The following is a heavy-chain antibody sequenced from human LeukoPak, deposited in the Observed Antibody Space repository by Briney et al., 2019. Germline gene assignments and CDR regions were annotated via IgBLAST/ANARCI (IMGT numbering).Heavy chain of an antibody. Sequence: GGSLRLSCATSGFTFSSFAMTWVRQAPGKGLEWVSAISGSGGSTYYADSVEGRFAISRDNSKNTLYLQMSSPRAEDTAVYYCAKRTSGFCSSTSCYGHDFWGQGTLVTVSS. CDR1: GFTFSSFA. CDR3: AKRTSGFCSSTSCYGHDF. J-gene: IGHJ4*02. D-gene: IGHD2-2*03. V-gene: IGHV3-23*01. CDR2: ISGSGGST.